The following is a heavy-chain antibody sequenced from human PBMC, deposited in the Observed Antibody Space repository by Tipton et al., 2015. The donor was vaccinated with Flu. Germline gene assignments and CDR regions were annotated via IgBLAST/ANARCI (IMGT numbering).Heavy chain of an antibody. D-gene: IGHD7-27*01. CDR2: IHYSGNT. CDR1: GGSIGTYY. V-gene: IGHV4-59*01. CDR3: ASLPDQLGNALDV. J-gene: IGHJ3*01. Sequence: TLSLTCTVSGGSIGTYYWSWIRQSPGKGLEWIAYIHYSGNTNYNPSLKSRVTISLDTSKNQFSLSLNSVTAADTAVYYCASLPDQLGNALDVWGQGTMVTVSS.